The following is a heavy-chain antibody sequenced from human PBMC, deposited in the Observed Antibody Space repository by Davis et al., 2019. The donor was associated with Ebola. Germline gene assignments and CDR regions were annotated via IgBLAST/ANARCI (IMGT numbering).Heavy chain of an antibody. CDR2: IYYSGST. V-gene: IGHV4-59*01. J-gene: IGHJ4*02. CDR3: ARANTGMVPPEIDS. CDR1: GGSISSYY. Sequence: MPSETLSLTCTVSGGSISSYYWSWIRQAPGKGLEWLAYIYYSGSTNYNPSLKSRVTISVDTSKNQFSLRPSSVTAADTAVYYCARANTGMVPPEIDSWGRGTLVTVSS. D-gene: IGHD5-18*01.